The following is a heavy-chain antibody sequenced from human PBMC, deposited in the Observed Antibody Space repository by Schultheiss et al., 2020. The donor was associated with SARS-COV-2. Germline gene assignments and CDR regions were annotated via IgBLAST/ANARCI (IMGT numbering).Heavy chain of an antibody. V-gene: IGHV1-46*01. CDR2: INPSGGST. J-gene: IGHJ5*02. D-gene: IGHD2-15*01. CDR3: ARDRPGQVESWFDP. Sequence: ASVKVSCKASGGTFSSYAISWVRQAPGQGLEWMGIINPSGGSTSYAQKFQGRVTMTRDTSTSTVYMELSSLRSEDTAVYYCARDRPGQVESWFDPWGQGTLVTVSS. CDR1: GGTFSSYA.